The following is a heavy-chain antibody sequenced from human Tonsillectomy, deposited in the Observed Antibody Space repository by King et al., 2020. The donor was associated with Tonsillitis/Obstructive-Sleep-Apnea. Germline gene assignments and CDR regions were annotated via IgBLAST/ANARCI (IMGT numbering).Heavy chain of an antibody. CDR1: GYRFTNYW. Sequence: QLVQSGAEVKKPGQSLSISCKGSGYRFTNYWIAWVRQIPGKGLEWSGIIYPGDSDTRYSPSCQGQVTISADKAINTAYLQWISLKASDPAMDYCARPLAWGSRWFGGFDYWGQGTLVTVSS. D-gene: IGHD6-13*01. CDR3: ARPLAWGSRWFGGFDY. CDR2: IYPGDSDT. J-gene: IGHJ4*02. V-gene: IGHV5-51*01.